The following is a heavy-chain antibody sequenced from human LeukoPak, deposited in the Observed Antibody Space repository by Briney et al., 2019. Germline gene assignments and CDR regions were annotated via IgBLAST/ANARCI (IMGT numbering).Heavy chain of an antibody. D-gene: IGHD3-22*01. CDR2: IYHSGST. J-gene: IGHJ4*02. CDR3: ASFYDSSGYYLFDY. CDR1: GGSISSGGYY. Sequence: SETLSLTCTVSGGSISSGGYYWSWIRQPPGKGLEWIGYIYHSGSTYYNPSLKSRVTISVDRSKNQFSLKLSSVTAADTAVYYCASFYDSSGYYLFDYWGQGTLVTVSS. V-gene: IGHV4-30-2*01.